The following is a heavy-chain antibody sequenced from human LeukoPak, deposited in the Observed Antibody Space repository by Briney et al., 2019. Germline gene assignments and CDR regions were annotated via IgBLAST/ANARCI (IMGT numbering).Heavy chain of an antibody. CDR1: GDSVSTSGVA. V-gene: IGHV6-1*01. D-gene: IGHD6-25*01. CDR2: TYYTYKYYT. J-gene: IGHJ3*01. Sequence: WQTLSLTCAISGDSVSTSGVAWNRVTQSPSRGLQWLGSTYYTYKYYTDYAVSVKSRTGVNPDTSNNQFSLQLNSVTSEDPAVYYCSRGRASAFDVWGQGTMVTVSS. CDR3: SRGRASAFDV.